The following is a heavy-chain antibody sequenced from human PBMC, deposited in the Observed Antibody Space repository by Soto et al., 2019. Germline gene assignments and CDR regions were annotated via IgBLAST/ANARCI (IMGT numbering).Heavy chain of an antibody. J-gene: IGHJ6*02. CDR3: AKDAQHVLRFLEWLPLYYYYGMDV. Sequence: GGSLRLSCAASGFTFSSYGMHWVRQAPGKGLEWVAVISYDGSNKYYADSVKGRFTISRDNSKNTLYLQMNSLRAEDTAVYYCAKDAQHVLRFLEWLPLYYYYGMDVWGQGTTVTVSS. V-gene: IGHV3-30*18. CDR2: ISYDGSNK. CDR1: GFTFSSYG. D-gene: IGHD3-3*01.